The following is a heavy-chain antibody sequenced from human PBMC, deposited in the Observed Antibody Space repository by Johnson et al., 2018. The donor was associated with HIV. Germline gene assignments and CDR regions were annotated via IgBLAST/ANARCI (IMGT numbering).Heavy chain of an antibody. Sequence: EVQLLESGGGVFQPGGSLRLSCPAPGFTLSHHHMSCIRQAPGKGLEWVSLISCVGGSTYYADFVKGRFTISRDNSKNTLYLQMKSLRGEDTAVYSCARGRSSSSTAAFDIWGQGTMVTVSS. V-gene: IGHV3-66*02. CDR2: ISCVGGST. CDR1: GFTLSHHH. CDR3: ARGRSSSSTAAFDI. J-gene: IGHJ3*02. D-gene: IGHD6-6*01.